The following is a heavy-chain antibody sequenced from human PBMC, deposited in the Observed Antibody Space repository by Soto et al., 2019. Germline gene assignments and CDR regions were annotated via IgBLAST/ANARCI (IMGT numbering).Heavy chain of an antibody. CDR2: IFYSGVT. V-gene: IGHV4-31*03. CDR3: ASVPFGEPADY. J-gene: IGHJ4*02. CDR1: GGSIISGGYY. D-gene: IGHD3-10*01. Sequence: QVQLQASGPGLVKPSQTLSLTCTVSGGSIISGGYYGIWIRQHPGKGLELLGSIFYSGVTYYIPSLKSRLTISVDTSKNQFALKLSAVPAADTAVYYCASVPFGEPADYCGQGTLVTVSS.